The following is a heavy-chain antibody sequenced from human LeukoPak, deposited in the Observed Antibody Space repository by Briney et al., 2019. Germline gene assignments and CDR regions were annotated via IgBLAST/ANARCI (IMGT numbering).Heavy chain of an antibody. J-gene: IGHJ4*02. D-gene: IGHD1-26*01. V-gene: IGHV3-30-3*01. CDR2: ISYDGSNK. CDR1: GFTFSSYA. Sequence: PGGSLRLSCAASGFTFSSYAMHWVRQAPGMGLEWVAVISYDGSNKYYADSVKGRFTISRDNSKNTLYLQMNSLRAEDTAVYYCARSGPQKGNDYWGQGTLVTVSS. CDR3: ARSGPQKGNDY.